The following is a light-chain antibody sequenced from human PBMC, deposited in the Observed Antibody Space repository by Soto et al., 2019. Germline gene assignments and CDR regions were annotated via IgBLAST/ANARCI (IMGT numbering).Light chain of an antibody. CDR3: QQYNSYGT. J-gene: IGKJ1*01. CDR1: QDINYY. V-gene: IGKV1-8*01. Sequence: AIRMAQSPSSLSAFKGDRVTITCRASQDINYYLAWYQQKPGEAPNLLIYGASTLQSGVSSRFSGSGSGTEFTLTISSLQPDDFATYYCQQYNSYGTFGQGTKVDIK. CDR2: GAS.